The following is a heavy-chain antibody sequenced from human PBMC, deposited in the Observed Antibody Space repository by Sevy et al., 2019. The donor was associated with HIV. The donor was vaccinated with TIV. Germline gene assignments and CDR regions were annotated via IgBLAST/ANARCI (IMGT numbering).Heavy chain of an antibody. J-gene: IGHJ6*01. Sequence: GGSLRLSCAASGFTFTYAWMTWVRQASGKGLEWVGRIKSRADGGTTDYAAPVKGRFTISRDDSKNTLYLQMNSLRSEDTGVYYCSTDPIIVLLVTDGKDVWGQGTTVTVSS. V-gene: IGHV3-15*01. CDR3: STDPIIVLLVTDGKDV. CDR2: IKSRADGGTT. D-gene: IGHD2-8*01. CDR1: GFTFTYAW.